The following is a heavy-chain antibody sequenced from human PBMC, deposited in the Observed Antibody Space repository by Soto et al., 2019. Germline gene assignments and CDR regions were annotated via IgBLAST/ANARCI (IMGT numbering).Heavy chain of an antibody. CDR1: GFTFSSYG. V-gene: IGHV3-30*18. CDR3: AKEEAPGYFDY. Sequence: QVQLVESGGGVVQPGRSLRLSCAASGFTFSSYGMHWVRQAPGKGLEWVAVISYDGSNKYYADSVKGRFTISRDNSKNTLYLQMNSLRAEDTAVYYCAKEEAPGYFDYWGQGTLVTVSS. J-gene: IGHJ4*02. CDR2: ISYDGSNK.